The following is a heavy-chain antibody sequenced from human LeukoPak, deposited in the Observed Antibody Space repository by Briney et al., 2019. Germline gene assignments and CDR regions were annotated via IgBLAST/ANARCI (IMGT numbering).Heavy chain of an antibody. J-gene: IGHJ6*02. CDR3: ARRYGLDLGYCSGGSCLRGTSFGGMDV. D-gene: IGHD2-15*01. Sequence: PSETLSLTCTVSGGSITSSSYYWGWIRQPPGKGLEWLGSIYYRENTYYNPSLKSRVTITVDPSKNHFHLTLRAVTAADRAVYYCARRYGLDLGYCSGGSCLRGTSFGGMDVWGQGTTVTVSS. V-gene: IGHV4-39*02. CDR1: GGSITSSSYY. CDR2: IYYRENT.